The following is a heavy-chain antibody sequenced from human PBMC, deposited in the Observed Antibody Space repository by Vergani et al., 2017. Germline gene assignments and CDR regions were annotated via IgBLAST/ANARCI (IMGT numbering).Heavy chain of an antibody. CDR1: DSSIMTNPY. Sequence: QVQLQESGPGLVKPSETLTLTCDVSDSSIMTNPYWGWFRQSPGKGLEWIGCIHHSGDTHYNSYLKSRVSISIVSSSKFSLSLTSVTAAETAIYYCARHRGSGGFFPSSYFYGMDVWGHGTMVTVSS. V-gene: IGHV4-38-2*01. D-gene: IGHD3-10*01. J-gene: IGHJ6*02. CDR2: IHHSGDT. CDR3: ARHRGSGGFFPSSYFYGMDV.